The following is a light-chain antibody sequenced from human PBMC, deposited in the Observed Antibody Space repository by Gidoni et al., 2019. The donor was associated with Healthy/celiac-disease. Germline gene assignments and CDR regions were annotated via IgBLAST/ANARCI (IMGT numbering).Light chain of an antibody. J-gene: IGKJ4*01. V-gene: IGKV3-11*01. CDR2: DAS. CDR1: QSVSSY. Sequence: ELVLTQSPATLSLSPGERATLSCRASQSVSSYLAWYQQKPGQAPRLLIYDASNRATGIPARFSGSGSGTDFTLTLSSLEPEDFAVYYCQQRSNWPPNTFGGGTKVESK. CDR3: QQRSNWPPNT.